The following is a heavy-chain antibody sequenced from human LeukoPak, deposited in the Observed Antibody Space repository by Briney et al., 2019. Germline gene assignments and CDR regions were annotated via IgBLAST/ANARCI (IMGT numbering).Heavy chain of an antibody. CDR2: IYYSGST. CDR3: ARASYSYDISGWVPFDY. V-gene: IGHV4-39*07. J-gene: IGHJ4*02. Sequence: SETLSLTCTVSGGSISSSSYYWGWIRQPPGKGLEWIGSIYYSGSTYYNPSLKSRVTISVDTSKNQFSLRLSSVTAADTAVYYCARASYSYDISGWVPFDYWGQGTLVTVSS. CDR1: GGSISSSSYY. D-gene: IGHD3-22*01.